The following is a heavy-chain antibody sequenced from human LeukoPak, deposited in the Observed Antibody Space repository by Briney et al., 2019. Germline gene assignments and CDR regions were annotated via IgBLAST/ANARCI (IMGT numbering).Heavy chain of an antibody. V-gene: IGHV3-21*01. Sequence: PGGSLRLSCAASGFTFSSYSMNWVRQAPGKGLEWVSSISGSSSYIYYADSVKGRFTISRDNAKNSLYLQMNSLRAEDTAVYYCARGGEMATIKGVYYFDYWGQGTLVTVSS. CDR2: ISGSSSYI. CDR1: GFTFSSYS. CDR3: ARGGEMATIKGVYYFDY. J-gene: IGHJ4*02. D-gene: IGHD5-24*01.